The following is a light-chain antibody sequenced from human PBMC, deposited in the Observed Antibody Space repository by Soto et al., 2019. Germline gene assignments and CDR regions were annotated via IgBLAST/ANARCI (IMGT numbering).Light chain of an antibody. CDR2: DVT. CDR3: SSFTSSNTLL. CDR1: SSDVGGYLY. J-gene: IGLJ2*01. Sequence: QSVLTQPASVSGSPGQSITISCTGTSSDVGGYLYVSWHQQHPGTAPKLMIYDVTVRPSGVSHRFSGSKSGNTASLTISNLHAEDEADYYCSSFTSSNTLLFGGGTQLTVL. V-gene: IGLV2-14*03.